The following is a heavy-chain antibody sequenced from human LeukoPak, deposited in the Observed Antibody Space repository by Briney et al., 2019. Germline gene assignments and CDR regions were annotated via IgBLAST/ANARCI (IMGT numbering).Heavy chain of an antibody. CDR1: GGSISSNNW. Sequence: SETLSLTCAVSGGSISSNNWWGWVRQPPGKGLEWIGEIYHSGSPNYNPSLKSRVTISVDKSRNHFSLNLSSVTAADTAVYYSARVNINNWHSCDYWGQGTLVTVSS. J-gene: IGHJ4*02. CDR3: ARVNINNWHSCDY. D-gene: IGHD1-1*01. CDR2: IYHSGSP. V-gene: IGHV4-4*02.